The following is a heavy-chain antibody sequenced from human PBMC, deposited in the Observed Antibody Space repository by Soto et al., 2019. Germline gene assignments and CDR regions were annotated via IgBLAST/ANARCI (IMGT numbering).Heavy chain of an antibody. CDR2: IWYDGSNK. Sequence: ESGGGVVQPGRSLRLSCAASGFRFSSYGMNWVRQSPGKGLEWVAVIWYDGSNKFYGNSVKGRFTISRDNSRNTLYLQMNSLRDEATAVYYCATEGKDDSVKGGFDNWGQGTLVTVSS. D-gene: IGHD3-22*01. V-gene: IGHV3-33*01. J-gene: IGHJ4*02. CDR1: GFRFSSYG. CDR3: ATEGKDDSVKGGFDN.